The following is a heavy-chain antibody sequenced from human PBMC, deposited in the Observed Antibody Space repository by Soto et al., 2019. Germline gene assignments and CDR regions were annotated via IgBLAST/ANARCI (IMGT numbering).Heavy chain of an antibody. Sequence: GGSLRLSCAASVFSFSNYPMNWVRQAPGKGLEWVAVISYDGNNKYYADSVKGRFTISRDNSKNTLYLQMNSLRAEDTAVYYCARAVSLNYWGQGTLVTVSS. CDR3: ARAVSLNY. J-gene: IGHJ4*02. CDR2: ISYDGNNK. V-gene: IGHV3-30-3*01. D-gene: IGHD6-19*01. CDR1: VFSFSNYP.